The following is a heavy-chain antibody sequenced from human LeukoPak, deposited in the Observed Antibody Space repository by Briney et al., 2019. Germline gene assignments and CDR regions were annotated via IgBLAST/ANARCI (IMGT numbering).Heavy chain of an antibody. Sequence: SETLSLTCTVSGGSISSYYWSWIRQPPGKGLEWIGYIYYSGSTNYNPSLKSRVTISVDTSKNQFSLKLSPVTAADTAVYYCARDGVAGDAFDIWGQGTMVTVSS. CDR2: IYYSGST. CDR1: GGSISSYY. CDR3: ARDGVAGDAFDI. D-gene: IGHD6-19*01. J-gene: IGHJ3*02. V-gene: IGHV4-59*01.